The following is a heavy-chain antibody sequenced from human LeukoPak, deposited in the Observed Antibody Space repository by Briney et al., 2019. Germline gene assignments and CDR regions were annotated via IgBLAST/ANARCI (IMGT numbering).Heavy chain of an antibody. V-gene: IGHV3-48*02. CDR3: ARGYCNGGNCYGEFWFDS. CDR2: ISSSGNTM. Sequence: GGSLRLSCAASGFTFTTYSMNWVRQAPGKGLEWVSYISSSGNTMFYADSVKGRFTISRDNAKNSLYLQRNSLRDDDTAVYYCARGYCNGGNCYGEFWFDSWGQGTLVTVSS. D-gene: IGHD2-15*01. J-gene: IGHJ5*01. CDR1: GFTFTTYS.